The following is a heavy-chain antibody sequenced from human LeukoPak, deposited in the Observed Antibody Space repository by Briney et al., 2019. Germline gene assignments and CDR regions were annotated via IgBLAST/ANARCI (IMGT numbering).Heavy chain of an antibody. V-gene: IGHV3-33*01. D-gene: IGHD2-15*01. J-gene: IGHJ4*02. CDR3: AREAAGDCSGGSCHQPLGY. CDR1: GFTFSSYG. Sequence: GRSLRLSCAASGFTFSSYGMHWVRQAPGKGLEWVAVIWYDGSNKYYADSVKGRFTISRDNSKNTLYLQMNSLRAEDTAVYYCAREAAGDCSGGSCHQPLGYWGPGTLVTVSS. CDR2: IWYDGSNK.